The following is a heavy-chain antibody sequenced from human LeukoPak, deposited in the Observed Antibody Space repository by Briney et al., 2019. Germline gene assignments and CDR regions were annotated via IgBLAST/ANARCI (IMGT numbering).Heavy chain of an antibody. D-gene: IGHD3-22*01. CDR1: GFXLSTYT. V-gene: IGHV3-21*01. Sequence: GGSLRLSCVASGFXLSTYTMNWVRQVPGKGLEWVSSISISSGYIAYADSLKGRFTVSRDNAKNSLFLQMSGLRAEDTAVYYCARDGYYDSSSWDYWGQGTLVTVSS. CDR3: ARDGYYDSSSWDY. CDR2: ISISSGYI. J-gene: IGHJ4*02.